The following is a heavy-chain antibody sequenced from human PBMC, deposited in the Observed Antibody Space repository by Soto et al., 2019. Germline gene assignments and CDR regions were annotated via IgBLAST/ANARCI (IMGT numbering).Heavy chain of an antibody. CDR3: ARSESGRYYYGMDV. D-gene: IGHD1-26*01. J-gene: IGHJ6*02. Sequence: ASVKVSCKASGYTFTSYGISWVRQAPGQELEWMGWISAYNGNTNYAQKLQGRVTMTTDTSTSTAYMELRSLRSDDTAVYYCARSESGRYYYGMDVWGQGTTVTVSS. CDR2: ISAYNGNT. V-gene: IGHV1-18*01. CDR1: GYTFTSYG.